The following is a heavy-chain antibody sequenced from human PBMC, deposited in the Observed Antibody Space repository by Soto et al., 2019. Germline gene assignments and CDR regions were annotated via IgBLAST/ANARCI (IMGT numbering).Heavy chain of an antibody. CDR2: IKQDGSEK. V-gene: IGHV3-7*01. D-gene: IGHD6-13*01. Sequence: EVQVVESGGGLVQPGGSLRLSCGASGFTLSTYWMTWVRQAPGKGLEWVANIKQDGSEKYYVDSVKGRFTVSRDNAKNSLYLQMNSLRTEDTAVYYCGTADRGTAAGGTVQWGQGTLVTVSS. CDR1: GFTLSTYW. J-gene: IGHJ4*02. CDR3: GTADRGTAAGGTVQ.